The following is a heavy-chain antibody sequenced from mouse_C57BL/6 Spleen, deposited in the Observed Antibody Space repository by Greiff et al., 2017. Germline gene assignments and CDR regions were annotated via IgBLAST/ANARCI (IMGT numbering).Heavy chain of an antibody. Sequence: VQLQQSGPELVKPGASVKISCKASGYSFTGYYMNWVKQSPEKSLEWIGEINPSTGGTTYNQKFKAKATLTVDKSSSTAYMQLKSLTSEDSAVYYCARMSYYGSSLDYWGQGTTVTVSS. CDR1: GYSFTGYY. V-gene: IGHV1-42*01. J-gene: IGHJ2*01. CDR3: ARMSYYGSSLDY. D-gene: IGHD1-1*01. CDR2: INPSTGGT.